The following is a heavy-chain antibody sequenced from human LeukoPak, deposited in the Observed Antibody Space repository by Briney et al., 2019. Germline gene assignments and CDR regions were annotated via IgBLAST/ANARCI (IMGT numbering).Heavy chain of an antibody. Sequence: PGGSLRLSCAAFGFTVSSNYMSWVRQAPGKGLEWVSVIYSGGSTYYADSVNGRFTISRDNSKNTLYLQMNSLRAEDTAVYYCARDRLAVAGKYYYYYYGMDVWGQGTTVTVSS. CDR3: ARDRLAVAGKYYYYYYGMDV. D-gene: IGHD6-19*01. CDR1: GFTVSSNY. CDR2: IYSGGST. J-gene: IGHJ6*02. V-gene: IGHV3-66*01.